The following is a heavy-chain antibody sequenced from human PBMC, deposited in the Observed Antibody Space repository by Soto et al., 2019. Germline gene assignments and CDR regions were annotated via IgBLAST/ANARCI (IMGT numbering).Heavy chain of an antibody. CDR1: GFTFSSYW. CDR3: ARASSGWYTDYYYYGLDV. V-gene: IGHV3-7*03. D-gene: IGHD6-19*01. CDR2: IKQDGSEK. Sequence: GGSLRLSCAASGFTFSSYWMSWVRQAPGKGLEWVANIKQDGSEKYYVDSVKGRFTISRDNAKNSLYLQMNSLRVEDTAVYYCARASSGWYTDYYYYGLDVWGQGTTVTVSS. J-gene: IGHJ6*02.